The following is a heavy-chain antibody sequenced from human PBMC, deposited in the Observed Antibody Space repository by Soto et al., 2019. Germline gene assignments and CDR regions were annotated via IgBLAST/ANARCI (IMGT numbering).Heavy chain of an antibody. CDR2: ISYDGSNK. J-gene: IGHJ6*02. D-gene: IGHD3-3*01. CDR3: AKDRAISLPRYYYYYGMDV. V-gene: IGHV3-30*18. CDR1: GFTFSSYG. Sequence: GGSLRLSCAASGFTFSSYGRHWVRQAPGKGLEWVAVISYDGSNKYYADSVKGRFTISRDNSKNTLYLQMNSLRAEDTAVYYCAKDRAISLPRYYYYYGMDVWGQGTTVTVSS.